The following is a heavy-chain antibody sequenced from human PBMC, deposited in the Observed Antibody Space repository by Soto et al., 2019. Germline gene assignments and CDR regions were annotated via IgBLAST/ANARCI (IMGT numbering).Heavy chain of an antibody. D-gene: IGHD3-22*01. V-gene: IGHV4-30-4*01. J-gene: IGHJ4*02. CDR2: IYYSGTT. Sequence: PSETLSLTCTVSGGPISGGDLYWSWIRQSPGKGLEWVGYIYYSGTTFYNPSLKSRLTISVDTSKNQFSLKLTSVTAADTAVYYCARDSDYDSSGYYYFDYWGQGTLVTVSS. CDR3: ARDSDYDSSGYYYFDY. CDR1: GGPISGGDLY.